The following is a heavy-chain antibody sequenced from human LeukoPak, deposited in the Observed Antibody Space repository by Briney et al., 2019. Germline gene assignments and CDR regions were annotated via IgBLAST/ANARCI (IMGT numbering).Heavy chain of an antibody. CDR3: AREAKVGGALQY. Sequence: PGRSLRLSCETSGFTFSDYWMHWVRQAPGKGLEWVSRINTDGTFTRYPDSVQGRFTISRDTAKNTLLLQMNSLRAEDTAVYYCAREAKVGGALQYWGQGTLVTVSS. CDR2: INTDGTFT. CDR1: GFTFSDYW. V-gene: IGHV3-74*01. J-gene: IGHJ4*02. D-gene: IGHD1-26*01.